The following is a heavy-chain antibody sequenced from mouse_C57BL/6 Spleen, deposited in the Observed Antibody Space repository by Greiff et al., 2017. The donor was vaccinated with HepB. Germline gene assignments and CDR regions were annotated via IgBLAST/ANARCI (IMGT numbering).Heavy chain of an antibody. J-gene: IGHJ4*01. Sequence: DVKLVESGGGLVKPGGSLKLSCAASGFTFSDYGMHWVRQAPEKGLEWVAYISSGSSTIYYADTVKGRFTISRDNAKNTLFLQMTSLRSEDTAMYYGARSWGDYDGDYCAMDYWGQGTSVTVSS. CDR3: ARSWGDYDGDYCAMDY. CDR1: GFTFSDYG. V-gene: IGHV5-17*01. CDR2: ISSGSSTI. D-gene: IGHD2-4*01.